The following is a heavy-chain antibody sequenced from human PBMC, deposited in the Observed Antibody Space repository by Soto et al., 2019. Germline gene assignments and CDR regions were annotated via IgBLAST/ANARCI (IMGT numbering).Heavy chain of an antibody. D-gene: IGHD1-1*01. J-gene: IGHJ3*02. CDR3: ARDQRGTLDVFDI. Sequence: GGSLRLSCAASGFTFSSYWMSWVRQAPGKGLEWVANIKQDGSEKYYVDSVKGRFTISRDNAKNSLYLQMNSLRAEDTAVYYCARDQRGTLDVFDIWGQGTMVTVSS. CDR1: GFTFSSYW. V-gene: IGHV3-7*01. CDR2: IKQDGSEK.